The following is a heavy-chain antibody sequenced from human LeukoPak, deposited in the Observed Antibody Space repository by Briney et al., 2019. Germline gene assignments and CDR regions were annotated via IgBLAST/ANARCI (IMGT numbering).Heavy chain of an antibody. D-gene: IGHD2-15*01. V-gene: IGHV3-21*01. J-gene: IGHJ4*02. Sequence: GGSLRLSCAASGFTFSSYSMNWVRQAPGKGLEWVSSISSSSSYIYYADSVKGRFTISRDNAKNSLYLQMNSLRAEDTAVYYCAGYCSGGSCLFDYWGQGTLVTVSS. CDR2: ISSSSSYI. CDR3: AGYCSGGSCLFDY. CDR1: GFTFSSYS.